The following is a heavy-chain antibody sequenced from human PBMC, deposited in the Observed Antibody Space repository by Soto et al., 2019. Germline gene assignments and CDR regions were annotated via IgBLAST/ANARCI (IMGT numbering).Heavy chain of an antibody. CDR3: ARQRYSSNYYYGMDV. J-gene: IGHJ6*02. Sequence: GASVKVSCKASGGTFSSYTISWVRQAPGQGLEWMGRIIPILGIANYAQKFQGRVTITADKSTSTAYMELSSLRSEDTAVYYCARQRYSSNYYYGMDVWGQGTTVTVSS. D-gene: IGHD6-13*01. CDR1: GGTFSSYT. CDR2: IIPILGIA. V-gene: IGHV1-69*02.